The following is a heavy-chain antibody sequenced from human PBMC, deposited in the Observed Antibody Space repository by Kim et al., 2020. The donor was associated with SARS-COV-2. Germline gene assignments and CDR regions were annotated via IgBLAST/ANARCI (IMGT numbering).Heavy chain of an antibody. D-gene: IGHD2-2*01. CDR2: ITSDGRNT. CDR1: GFTFSSYS. Sequence: GGSLRLSCAASGFTFSSYSIHWVRQVPGKGLVWVSRITSDGRNTIYAYSVKGRFTVSRDNAKNTLYLQMNSLRAEDNVGYYCSRSRELDVWGPGTTVTVPS. V-gene: IGHV3-74*01. CDR3: SRSRELDV. J-gene: IGHJ6*02.